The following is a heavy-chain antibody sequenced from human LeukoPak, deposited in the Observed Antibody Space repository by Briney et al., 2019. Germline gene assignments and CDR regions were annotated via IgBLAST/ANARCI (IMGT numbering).Heavy chain of an antibody. D-gene: IGHD1-1*01. CDR2: IIPIFGTA. CDR3: ARGNRWNRFDY. V-gene: IGHV1-69*05. Sequence: GASVTVSCKASGGTFSSYAISWVRQAPGQGLEWMGGIIPIFGTANYAQKFQGRVTITTDESTSTAYMELSSLRSEDTAVYYCARGNRWNRFDYWGQGTLVTVSS. J-gene: IGHJ4*02. CDR1: GGTFSSYA.